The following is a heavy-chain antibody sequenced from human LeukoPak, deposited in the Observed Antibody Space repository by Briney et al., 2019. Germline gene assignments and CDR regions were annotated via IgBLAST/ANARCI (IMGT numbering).Heavy chain of an antibody. CDR3: AREKGYCVSTNCYWGFFDY. V-gene: IGHV4-34*01. Sequence: SETESLTCSVYGGSFSGYYWSWIRQPPGKGLEWIGEINHSGSTIYNPSLRSRVTISVDTSKNQISLKLSSVTAADTAVYYCAREKGYCVSTNCYWGFFDYWGERTVDPVSS. D-gene: IGHD2-2*01. J-gene: IGHJ4*02. CDR1: GGSFSGYY. CDR2: INHSGST.